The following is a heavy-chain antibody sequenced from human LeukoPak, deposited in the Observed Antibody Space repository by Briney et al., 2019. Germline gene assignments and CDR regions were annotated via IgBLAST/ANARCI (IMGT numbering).Heavy chain of an antibody. Sequence: PSETLSLTCTVSGGSISSYYWSWIRQPPGKGLEWIGEINHSGSTNYNPSLKSRVTISVDTSKNQFSLKLSSVTAADTAVYYCARGSSSWSRYYGMDVWGQGTTVTVSS. J-gene: IGHJ6*02. CDR1: GGSISSYY. V-gene: IGHV4-34*01. D-gene: IGHD6-13*01. CDR3: ARGSSSWSRYYGMDV. CDR2: INHSGST.